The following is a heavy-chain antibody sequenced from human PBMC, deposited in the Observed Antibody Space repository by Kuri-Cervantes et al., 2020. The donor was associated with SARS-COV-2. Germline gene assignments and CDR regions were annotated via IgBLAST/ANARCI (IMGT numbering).Heavy chain of an antibody. D-gene: IGHD6-19*01. CDR3: ARVESNSGWDMISGPPGWFDF. Sequence: ASVKVSCKVSGYTLTELSMHWVRQAPGKGPELMGGFDPEDGETIYAQEFQGRVTMTRYTSISTAYMELRRLRSDDTAMYYCARVESNSGWDMISGPPGWFDFWGQGTLVTVSS. CDR2: FDPEDGET. CDR1: GYTLTELS. V-gene: IGHV1-24*01. J-gene: IGHJ5*01.